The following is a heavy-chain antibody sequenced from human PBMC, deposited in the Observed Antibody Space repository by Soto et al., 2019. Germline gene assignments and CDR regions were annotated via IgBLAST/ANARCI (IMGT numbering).Heavy chain of an antibody. CDR1: GFTFSSYA. CDR3: AKAKRIVVVTPLGY. D-gene: IGHD2-21*02. Sequence: EVQLLESGGGLVQPGGSLRLSRAASGFTFSSYAMSWVRQAPGKGLEWVSAISGSGGSTYYADSVKGRFTISRDNSKNTLYLQMNSLRAEDTAVYYCAKAKRIVVVTPLGYWGQGTLVTVSS. CDR2: ISGSGGST. V-gene: IGHV3-23*01. J-gene: IGHJ4*02.